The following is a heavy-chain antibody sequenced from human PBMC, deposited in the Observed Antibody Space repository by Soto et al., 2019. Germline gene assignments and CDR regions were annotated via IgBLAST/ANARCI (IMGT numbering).Heavy chain of an antibody. V-gene: IGHV1-3*01. Sequence: QVQLVQSGAEVKKPGASVKVSCKASGYTFTSYAMHWVRQAPGQRLEWMGWINAGNVNTKYSQKFQGRVTITRDTSSSTAYMELSSLRSEDTAVYYCARVPGYSYGYNWGQGTLVTVSS. CDR3: ARVPGYSYGYN. J-gene: IGHJ4*02. CDR2: INAGNVNT. D-gene: IGHD5-18*01. CDR1: GYTFTSYA.